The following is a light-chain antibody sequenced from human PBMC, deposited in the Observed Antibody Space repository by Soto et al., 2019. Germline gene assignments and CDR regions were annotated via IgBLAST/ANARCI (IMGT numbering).Light chain of an antibody. J-gene: IGKJ4*01. CDR2: DAS. CDR1: QDIHNY. V-gene: IGKV1-8*01. Sequence: AIRMTQSPSSLSASTGDRVTITCRASQDIHNYLACYQQRPGQAPKFLIYDASKLQRGVESRFSGSGSGTEFTLSISGLQSEDFATYYCQQYYTYPLTFGGGTSVEIK. CDR3: QQYYTYPLT.